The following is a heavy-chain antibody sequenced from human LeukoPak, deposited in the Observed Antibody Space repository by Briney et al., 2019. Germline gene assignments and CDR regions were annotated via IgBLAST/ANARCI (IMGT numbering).Heavy chain of an antibody. V-gene: IGHV3-30*04. CDR1: GFNFSYFA. D-gene: IGHD1-26*01. J-gene: IGHJ4*02. Sequence: ARSLRLSCAVSGFNFSYFAMHWFRQAPGKGLEWVAVISHDGKKKYHADSVKGRFSISRDDSKNTLYLQMNSLTAEDTAVYYCARGRWETLDYWGQGTLVTVSS. CDR2: ISHDGKKK. CDR3: ARGRWETLDY.